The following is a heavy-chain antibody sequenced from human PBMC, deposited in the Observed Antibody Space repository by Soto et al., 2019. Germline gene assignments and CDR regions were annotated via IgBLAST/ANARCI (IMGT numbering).Heavy chain of an antibody. CDR1: VGTFSSYA. V-gene: IGHV1-69*06. Sequence: SVKVSCKASVGTFSSYAISWVRQAPGQGLEWMGGIIPIFGTANYAQKFQGRVTITADKSTSTAYMELSSLRSEDTAVYYCAREPRRAYDILTGYYMGYYYYGMDVSGQGTTVTVSS. J-gene: IGHJ6*02. D-gene: IGHD3-9*01. CDR3: AREPRRAYDILTGYYMGYYYYGMDV. CDR2: IIPIFGTA.